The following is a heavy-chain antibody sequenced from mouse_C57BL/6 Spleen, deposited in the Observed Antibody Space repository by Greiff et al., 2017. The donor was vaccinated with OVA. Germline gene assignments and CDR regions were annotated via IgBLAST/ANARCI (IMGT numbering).Heavy chain of an antibody. CDR2: IHPNSGST. J-gene: IGHJ1*03. D-gene: IGHD1-1*01. CDR1: GYTFTSYW. CDR3: AREATTVASYWYFDV. V-gene: IGHV1-64*01. Sequence: VQLQQPGAELVKPGASVKLSCKASGYTFTSYWMHWVKQRPGQGLEWIGMIHPNSGSTNYNEKFKSKATLTVDKSASTAYMQLSSLTSEDSAVYYGAREATTVASYWYFDVWGTGTTVTVSS.